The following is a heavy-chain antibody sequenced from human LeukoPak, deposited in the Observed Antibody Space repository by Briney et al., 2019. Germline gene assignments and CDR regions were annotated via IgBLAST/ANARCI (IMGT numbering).Heavy chain of an antibody. CDR2: ISTSGST. CDR3: ARQQLRTMASFDY. D-gene: IGHD4/OR15-4a*01. Sequence: PSETLSLTCTVSGGSISSYSWNWLRLPAGKGLEWIGRISTSGSTDYNPSLKSRVSMSLDTSKNQFSLKLNSVTAADTAVYYCARQQLRTMASFDYWGQGILVTVSS. J-gene: IGHJ4*02. V-gene: IGHV4-4*07. CDR1: GGSISSYS.